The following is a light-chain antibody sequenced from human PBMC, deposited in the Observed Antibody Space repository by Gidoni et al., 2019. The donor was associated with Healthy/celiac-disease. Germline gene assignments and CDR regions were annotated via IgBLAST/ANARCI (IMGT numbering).Light chain of an antibody. J-gene: IGKJ1*01. V-gene: IGKV3-20*01. Sequence: RASQSVSSSYLAWYQQKPGQAPRLLIYGATSRATGIPDRFSGSGSGTDFTLTISRLEPEDFAVYYCQQYGSSPRTFGQGTKVEIK. CDR2: GAT. CDR1: QSVSSSY. CDR3: QQYGSSPRT.